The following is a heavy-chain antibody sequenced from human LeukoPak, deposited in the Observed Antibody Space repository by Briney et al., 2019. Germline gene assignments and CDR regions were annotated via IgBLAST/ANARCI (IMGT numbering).Heavy chain of an antibody. J-gene: IGHJ3*02. CDR2: IYYSGST. CDR3: ARQRAVAGITDAFDI. Sequence: SETLSLTCTVSGGSISSSSYYWGWIRQPPGKGLEGIGRIYYSGSTYYNPSLKSRVTISVDTSKNQFSLKLSPVTAADTAVYYCARQRAVAGITDAFDIWGQGTMVTVSS. D-gene: IGHD6-19*01. CDR1: GGSISSSSYY. V-gene: IGHV4-39*01.